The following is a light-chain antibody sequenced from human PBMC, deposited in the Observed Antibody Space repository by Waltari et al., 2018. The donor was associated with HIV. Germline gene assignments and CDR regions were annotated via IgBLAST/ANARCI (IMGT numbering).Light chain of an antibody. CDR3: QSGDNKLTSVF. CDR1: ALPTQY. CDR2: KDT. J-gene: IGLJ2*01. V-gene: IGLV3-25*03. Sequence: SSELPQPPSVSVSPGQTVRITCSGAALPTQYTSWYQQKPGQPPVLVMYKDTQRSSGTPERFSGSSSGTTVTLTITAVRAEDEAYYYCQSGDNKLTSVFFGGGTRLTVL.